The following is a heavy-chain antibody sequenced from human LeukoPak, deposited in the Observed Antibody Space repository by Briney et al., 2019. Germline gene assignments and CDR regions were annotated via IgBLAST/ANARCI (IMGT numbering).Heavy chain of an antibody. D-gene: IGHD5-18*01. CDR3: ARDAVDTAMVDFDY. J-gene: IGHJ4*02. V-gene: IGHV3-7*01. CDR2: INQDGTEK. Sequence: PGESLGLSCAASGFTFTTYWMSWVRQLPGKGLEWVANINQDGTEKYYVDSVKGRFTISRDNAKNSLYLQMNSLRAEDTAVYYCARDAVDTAMVDFDYWGQGTLVTVSS. CDR1: GFTFTTYW.